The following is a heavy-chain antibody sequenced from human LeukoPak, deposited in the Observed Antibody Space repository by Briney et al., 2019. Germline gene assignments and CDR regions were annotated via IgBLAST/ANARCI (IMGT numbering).Heavy chain of an antibody. D-gene: IGHD3-10*01. J-gene: IGHJ5*02. CDR2: IYHSGST. V-gene: IGHV4-30-2*01. CDR3: ARGMWHCGSGSLYWFDP. CDR1: GGSISSGGYS. Sequence: MASQTLSLTCAVSGGSISSGGYSWSWIRQPPGKGLEWIGYIYHSGSTYYNPSLKSRVTISVDRSKNQFSLKLSSVTAADTAVYYCARGMWHCGSGSLYWFDPWGQGTLVTVSS.